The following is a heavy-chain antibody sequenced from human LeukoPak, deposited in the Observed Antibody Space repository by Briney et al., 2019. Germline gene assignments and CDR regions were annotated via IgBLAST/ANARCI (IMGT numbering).Heavy chain of an antibody. CDR3: ARGRPGYSSGWYVKGDPFDY. J-gene: IGHJ4*02. V-gene: IGHV1-8*03. Sequence: ASVKVSCKASGYTFTSYDINWVRQATGQGLEWMGWMNPNSGNTGYAQKFQGRVTITRNTSISTAYMELSSLRSEDTAVYYCARGRPGYSSGWYVKGDPFDYWGQGTLVTVSS. D-gene: IGHD6-19*01. CDR1: GYTFTSYD. CDR2: MNPNSGNT.